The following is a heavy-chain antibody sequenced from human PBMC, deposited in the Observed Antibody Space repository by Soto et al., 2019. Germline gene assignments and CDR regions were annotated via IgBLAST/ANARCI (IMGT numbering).Heavy chain of an antibody. CDR2: FNPNSGDT. D-gene: IGHD6-19*01. J-gene: IGHJ4*02. CDR1: GYIFTAYS. V-gene: IGHV1-2*02. CDR3: ASEASAVISLDY. Sequence: ASVKVSCKASGYIFTAYSTHWVRQAPGQGLEWVGWFNPNSGDTVYAQKFQGRVTLTGDTSISTAYMELYSLTSDETAVYYCASEASAVISLDYWGQGTLVTVSS.